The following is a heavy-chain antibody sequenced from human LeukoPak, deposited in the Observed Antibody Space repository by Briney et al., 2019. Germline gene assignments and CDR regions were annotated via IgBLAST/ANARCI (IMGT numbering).Heavy chain of an antibody. V-gene: IGHV3-33*06. D-gene: IGHD1-7*01. CDR1: GFTFSSYG. Sequence: AGGSLRLSCAASGFTFSSYGMHWVRQAPGKGREWVAVIWYDGSNKYYADSVKGRFTISRDNSKNTLYLQMNSLRAEDTAVYYCAKDLPELLGAFDIWGQGTMVTVSS. CDR2: IWYDGSNK. J-gene: IGHJ3*02. CDR3: AKDLPELLGAFDI.